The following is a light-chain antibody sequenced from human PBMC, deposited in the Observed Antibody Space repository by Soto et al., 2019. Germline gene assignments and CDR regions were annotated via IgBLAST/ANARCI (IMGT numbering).Light chain of an antibody. CDR2: AAS. V-gene: IGKV1-39*01. CDR1: QGIRND. J-gene: IGKJ4*01. CDR3: QQSYTTPLT. Sequence: DIQMTQSPSSLSSSVGDTVTITCRASQGIRNDLGWYQQKPGKAPKRLIYAASYLGNGVTSRFSGSGSGTYFTITISSLQPEDLATYYCQQSYTTPLTVGGGTQVEIK.